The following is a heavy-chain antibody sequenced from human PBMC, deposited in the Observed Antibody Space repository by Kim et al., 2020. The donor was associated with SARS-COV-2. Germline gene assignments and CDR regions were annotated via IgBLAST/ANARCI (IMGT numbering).Heavy chain of an antibody. Sequence: GGSLRLSCAVSGFTSSSYSTNWVRQAPGKGLEWVPSISSSSSYIYYADSVKGRFTISRDNAKNSLYLQMNSLRDEVTAVYYCARVNVHRQQDWDYYYYYYMDVWGKGTTVTVSS. CDR2: ISSSSSYI. J-gene: IGHJ6*03. V-gene: IGHV3-21*01. D-gene: IGHD3-9*01. CDR1: GFTSSSYS. CDR3: ARVNVHRQQDWDYYYYYYMDV.